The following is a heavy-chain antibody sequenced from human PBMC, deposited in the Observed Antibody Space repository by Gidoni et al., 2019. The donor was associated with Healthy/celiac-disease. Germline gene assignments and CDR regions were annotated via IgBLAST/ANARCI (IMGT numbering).Heavy chain of an antibody. Sequence: VQLVQSGAEVKKPGESLKISCNGSGYSFTSYWIGWVRQMPWKGLDWIGIIYPGDSETRYIPSFQVQVTISADNSISTAYLQWSSLKASDPAMYYCARFSGGSGSLTRSPFYYWGQGTLVTVSS. V-gene: IGHV5-51*01. D-gene: IGHD3-10*01. CDR2: IYPGDSET. J-gene: IGHJ4*02. CDR3: ARFSGGSGSLTRSPFYY. CDR1: GYSFTSYW.